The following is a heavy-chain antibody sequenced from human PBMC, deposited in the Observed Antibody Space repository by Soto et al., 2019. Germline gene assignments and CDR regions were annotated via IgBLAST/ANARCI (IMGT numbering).Heavy chain of an antibody. J-gene: IGHJ6*03. CDR2: ISWNSGSI. CDR1: GVTFDDYA. CDR3: AKDIVLAHPFSNYYYYYMDV. V-gene: IGHV3-9*01. Sequence: EVQLVESGGGLVQPGRSRRLSCAASGVTFDDYALQWVRRAQGKGLECVSGISWNSGSIGYADSVKGRFTISRDNTKNSLYLQMKSLRAEDTALYYCAKDIVLAHPFSNYYYYYMDVWGKGTTVTLSS.